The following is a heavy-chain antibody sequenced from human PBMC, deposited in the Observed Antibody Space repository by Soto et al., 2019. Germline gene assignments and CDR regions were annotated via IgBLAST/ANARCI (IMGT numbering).Heavy chain of an antibody. CDR2: ISYDGSNK. D-gene: IGHD1-26*01. CDR1: GFTFSNYA. Sequence: QVQLVESGGGVVQPGRSLRLSCAASGFTFSNYAMHWVRQAPGKGLEWVAVISYDGSNKYYADSVKGRFTISRDNSKNTLYLQLNSLSAEDTAVYYCARDRFSVSYWPGRLLGFWGQGTLVSVSS. J-gene: IGHJ4*02. V-gene: IGHV3-30-3*01. CDR3: ARDRFSVSYWPGRLLGF.